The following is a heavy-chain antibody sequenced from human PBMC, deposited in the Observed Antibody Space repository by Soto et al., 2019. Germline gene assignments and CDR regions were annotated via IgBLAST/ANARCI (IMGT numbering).Heavy chain of an antibody. CDR2: IRNDGGSI. CDR3: AKDRQFRSYYESAGHYND. Sequence: EVQLVQSGGGLVQPGGSLRLSCAASGFTFSSSPMSWVRQVPGKGLEWISAIRNDGGSIYYVDSVKGRFTISRDNSKNTLYLQMNNLRANDTAVYYCAKDRQFRSYYESAGHYNDWGQGTLVTVSS. V-gene: IGHV3-23*04. J-gene: IGHJ4*02. CDR1: GFTFSSSP. D-gene: IGHD3-22*01.